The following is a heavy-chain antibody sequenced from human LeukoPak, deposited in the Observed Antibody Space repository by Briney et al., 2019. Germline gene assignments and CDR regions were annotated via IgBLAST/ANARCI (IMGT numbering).Heavy chain of an antibody. Sequence: PGGSLRLSCAASGFTFSSYWMHWVRQAPGKGLVWVSRINSDGSSTSYADSVKGRFTIYRENDKNTLYLQMNSLRAEDTAVYYCARDGTAAGLYFDLWGQGTLVTVSS. CDR3: ARDGTAAGLYFDL. V-gene: IGHV3-74*01. CDR1: GFTFSSYW. D-gene: IGHD6-13*01. CDR2: INSDGSST. J-gene: IGHJ4*01.